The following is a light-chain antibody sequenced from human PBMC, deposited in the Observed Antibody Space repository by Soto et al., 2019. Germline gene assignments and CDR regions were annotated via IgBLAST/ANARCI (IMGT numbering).Light chain of an antibody. Sequence: EIVLTQSSGTLSLSPGERATLSCRASQSVSSSYLAWYQQKSGQAPRLLIYGASNRATGIPDRFSGSGSGTDFTLTINRLEPEDFAVYYCQQYDRSSWTFGQGTKVEIK. J-gene: IGKJ1*01. CDR3: QQYDRSSWT. CDR2: GAS. V-gene: IGKV3-20*01. CDR1: QSVSSSY.